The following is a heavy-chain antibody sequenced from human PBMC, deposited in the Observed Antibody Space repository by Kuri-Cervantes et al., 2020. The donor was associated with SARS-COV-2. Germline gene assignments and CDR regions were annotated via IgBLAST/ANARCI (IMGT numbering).Heavy chain of an antibody. D-gene: IGHD2-15*01. CDR3: AKDSVGGMDS. J-gene: IGHJ5*01. Sequence: GGSLRLSCAASGFTFRSCAMHWVRLAPGKGLEWVAFISYEGSNEYYGDSMRGRFTITREDSNNTRYLQVNRLRAEDSAIYYCAKDSVGGMDSWGQGTQVTVSS. V-gene: IGHV3-30*01. CDR1: GFTFRSCA. CDR2: ISYEGSNE.